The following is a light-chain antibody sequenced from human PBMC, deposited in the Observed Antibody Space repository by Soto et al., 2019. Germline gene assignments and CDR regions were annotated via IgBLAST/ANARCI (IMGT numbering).Light chain of an antibody. CDR2: WAS. V-gene: IGKV4-1*01. Sequence: DIVMTQSPDSLAVSLGERATINCKSSQSVLYSSNNKNYLAWYQQKPGQPPKLLIYWASTRESGVPDRFSGSGSGTDFTLTISSLQAEDVAVYYCQQCYSTPFTLGPGTKVDIK. J-gene: IGKJ3*01. CDR1: QSVLYSSNNKNY. CDR3: QQCYSTPFT.